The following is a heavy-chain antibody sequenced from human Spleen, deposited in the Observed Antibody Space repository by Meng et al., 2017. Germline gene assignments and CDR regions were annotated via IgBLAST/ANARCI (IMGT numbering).Heavy chain of an antibody. D-gene: IGHD2-21*01. J-gene: IGHJ4*02. CDR1: GYSFTAYY. CDR3: VRDENISLGKLFGDY. Sequence: VQVVQSWAEVKAPGASLRVSCKPSGYSFTAYYIHWVRQAPGQGLEWLGHINPNSGDTLYAQKFQGRVSMTGDTSISTAYVELSSLRSDDTAVYYCVRDENISLGKLFGDYWGQGTMVTVSS. V-gene: IGHV1-2*06. CDR2: INPNSGDT.